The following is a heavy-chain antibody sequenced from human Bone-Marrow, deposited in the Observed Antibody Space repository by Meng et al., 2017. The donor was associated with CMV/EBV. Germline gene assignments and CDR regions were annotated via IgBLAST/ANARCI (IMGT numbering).Heavy chain of an antibody. V-gene: IGHV3-15*01. CDR1: GFTFSNAW. CDR2: IKSKPDGGTT. Sequence: GESLKISCAASGFTFSNAWMSWARQAPGKGLEWVGRIKSKPDGGTTEFAAPVKGRFTISRDDSKNTLYLQMSSLKTEDTAVYYCPTDSAELRFQYSYYGMDVWGQGTTVTVSS. CDR3: PTDSAELRFQYSYYGMDV. D-gene: IGHD1-7*01. J-gene: IGHJ6*02.